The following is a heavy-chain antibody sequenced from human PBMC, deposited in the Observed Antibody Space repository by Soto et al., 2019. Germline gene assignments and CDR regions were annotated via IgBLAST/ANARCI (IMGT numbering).Heavy chain of an antibody. J-gene: IGHJ2*01. Sequence: QVQLVQSGAEVKKPGSSVTVSCKASGGTFSSYTISWVRQAPGQGLEWMGGIIPIFGTANYAQKFRGRVTITACESTSTAYMELSSLRAEDTAVYYCARGNHRWLQLWYFDLWGRGTLVTVSS. D-gene: IGHD5-12*01. CDR3: ARGNHRWLQLWYFDL. CDR1: GGTFSSYT. V-gene: IGHV1-69*12. CDR2: IIPIFGTA.